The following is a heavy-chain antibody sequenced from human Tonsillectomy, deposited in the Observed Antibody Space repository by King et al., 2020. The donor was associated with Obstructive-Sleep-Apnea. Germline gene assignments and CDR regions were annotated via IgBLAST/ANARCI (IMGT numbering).Heavy chain of an antibody. CDR2: SRNKANSYTT. V-gene: IGHV3-72*01. CDR1: GFTFSDHY. D-gene: IGHD3-10*01. J-gene: IGHJ4*02. Sequence: EVQLVESGGGLVQPGGSLRLSCAASGFTFSDHYMDWVRQAPGKGLEWIARSRNKANSYTTEYAASVKGRFTISRDDSNDSLYLQMNGLKAEDTAVYYCTRVPTSGSGTYSFDSWGQGTLVTVSS. CDR3: TRVPTSGSGTYSFDS.